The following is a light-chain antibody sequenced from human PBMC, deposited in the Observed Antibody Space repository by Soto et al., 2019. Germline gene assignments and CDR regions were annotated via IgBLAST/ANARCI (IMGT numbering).Light chain of an antibody. CDR2: DVN. J-gene: IGLJ1*01. CDR1: SSDVGYYKY. V-gene: IGLV2-8*01. Sequence: QSALTQPPSASGSPGQSVTISCTGTSSDVGYYKYVSWYQQLPDKAPKVLIYDVNQRPSGVPDRFSGSKSGNTASLTISGQQHEDEADYYCTSSGGNNNFVFGSGTKLTVL. CDR3: TSSGGNNNFV.